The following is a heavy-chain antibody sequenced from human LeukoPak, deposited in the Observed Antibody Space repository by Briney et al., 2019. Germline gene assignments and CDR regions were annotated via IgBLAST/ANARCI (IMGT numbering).Heavy chain of an antibody. V-gene: IGHV4-59*01. J-gene: IGHJ4*02. D-gene: IGHD3-22*01. CDR1: GASISSYY. CDR2: IYYSGSI. Sequence: PSETLSLTCTVSGASISSYYWSWIRQPPGKGLEWIGDIYYSGSIKYNPSLESRVTMSVDTSKNQFSLKLGSVTAADTAIYYCARENPSGYYNRPIDYWGQGTLVTVSS. CDR3: ARENPSGYYNRPIDY.